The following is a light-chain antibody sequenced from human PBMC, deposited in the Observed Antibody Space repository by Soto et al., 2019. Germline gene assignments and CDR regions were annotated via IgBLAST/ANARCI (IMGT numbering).Light chain of an antibody. J-gene: IGLJ2*01. Sequence: QPVLTQPPSVSGAPGQRVTISCTGSSSNIGARYDVHWYQQLPGTAPKLLIYINSNRPSGVPDRFSGSKSGTSASLAISGLQAEDEADYYGQSYDSSLSGVVFGGGTKLTV. V-gene: IGLV1-40*01. CDR1: SSNIGARYD. CDR3: QSYDSSLSGVV. CDR2: INS.